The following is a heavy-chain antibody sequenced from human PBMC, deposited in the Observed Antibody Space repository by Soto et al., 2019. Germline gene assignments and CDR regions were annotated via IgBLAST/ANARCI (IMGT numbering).Heavy chain of an antibody. Sequence: PGVSLRLSWVASGCTFNTYWMRWIRQAPGKGLVWVSRFNSDGSSTSCADSVKGRFTISRDNAKNTVYLQMNSLSGEDTALYYCARGLKNYYGSDVWGQGTTVTVSS. CDR1: GCTFNTYW. V-gene: IGHV3-74*01. CDR2: FNSDGSST. CDR3: ARGLKNYYGSDV. J-gene: IGHJ6*02.